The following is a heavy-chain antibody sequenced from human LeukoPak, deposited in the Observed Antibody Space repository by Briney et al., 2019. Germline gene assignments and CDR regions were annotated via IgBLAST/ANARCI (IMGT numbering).Heavy chain of an antibody. J-gene: IGHJ5*02. CDR2: IYHSGST. CDR1: GYSISSGYY. D-gene: IGHD3-22*01. CDR3: ARDGSAFGSSGYFSGPFDP. V-gene: IGHV4-38-2*02. Sequence: PSETLSLTCTVSGYSISSGYYRGWIRQPPGKGLEWIGSIYHSGSTYYNPSLKSRVTISVDTSKNQFSLKLSSVTAADTAVYYCARDGSAFGSSGYFSGPFDPWGQGTLVTVSS.